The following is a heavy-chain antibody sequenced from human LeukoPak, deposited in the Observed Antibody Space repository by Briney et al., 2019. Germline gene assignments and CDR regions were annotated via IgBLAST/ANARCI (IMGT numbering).Heavy chain of an antibody. CDR1: GFTFSSYS. J-gene: IGHJ4*02. CDR2: IKSKSDGGTA. D-gene: IGHD7-27*01. Sequence: SGGSLRLSCAASGFTFSSYSMNWVRQAPGKGLEWVGRIKSKSDGGTADYAAPVKGRFTISRDDSKNTVYLQMNSLRVEDTAVYYCARDPPGAHFDYWGQGTLVTVSS. CDR3: ARDPPGAHFDY. V-gene: IGHV3-15*01.